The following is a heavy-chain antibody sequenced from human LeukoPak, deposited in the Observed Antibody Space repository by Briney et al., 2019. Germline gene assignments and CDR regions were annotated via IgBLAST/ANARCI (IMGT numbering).Heavy chain of an antibody. J-gene: IGHJ4*02. D-gene: IGHD1-26*01. CDR2: IYTSGST. V-gene: IGHV4-4*07. CDR3: ARAFRDPLSGSYYFDY. CDR1: GGSISSYY. Sequence: SETLSLTCTVSGGSISSYYWSWIRQPAGKGLEWIGRIYTSGSTNYNPSLKSRVTMSVDTSKKQFSLKLSSVTAADTAVYYCARAFRDPLSGSYYFDYWGQGTLVTVSS.